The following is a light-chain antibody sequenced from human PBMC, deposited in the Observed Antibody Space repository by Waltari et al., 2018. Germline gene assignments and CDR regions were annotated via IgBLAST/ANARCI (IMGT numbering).Light chain of an antibody. V-gene: IGLV1-47*01. CDR2: RNN. Sequence: QSVLTQPPSASGTPGQRVTISCSGSSSNIGSNYLYWYQQLPGAAPKLLIYRNNQRPSGVPDRSSGSKSGTSASLAISGLRSEDEADYYCAAWDDSLSGRVFGGGTKLTVL. J-gene: IGLJ3*02. CDR1: SSNIGSNY. CDR3: AAWDDSLSGRV.